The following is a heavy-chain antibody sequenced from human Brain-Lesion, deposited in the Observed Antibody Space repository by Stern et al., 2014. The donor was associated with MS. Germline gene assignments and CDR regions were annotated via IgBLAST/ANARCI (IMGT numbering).Heavy chain of an antibody. V-gene: IGHV1-2*02. D-gene: IGHD3-3*01. CDR2: INPNTGGT. J-gene: IGHJ6*02. Sequence: VQLVESGAEVKKPGASVKVSCKTSGYIFTGYYIHWVRQAPGQGLEWMAWINPNTGGTKYAQKVQGRVTMSRDTSISTAYVDLSSLTSDDTAVYYCARDQRGITIFGVVTDYYYLGMDVWGQGTTVTVSS. CDR1: GYIFTGYY. CDR3: ARDQRGITIFGVVTDYYYLGMDV.